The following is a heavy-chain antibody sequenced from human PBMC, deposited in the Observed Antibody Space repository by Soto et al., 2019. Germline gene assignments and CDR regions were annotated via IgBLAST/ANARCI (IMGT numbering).Heavy chain of an antibody. D-gene: IGHD3-3*01. CDR1: GFTFDDYA. CDR3: AKVPGVRPDVKNYFDY. CDR2: ISWNSGSI. V-gene: IGHV3-9*01. Sequence: PGGSLRLSCAASGFTFDDYAMHWVRQAPGKGLEWVSGISWNSGSIGYADSVKGRFTISRDNSKNTLYLQMNSLRAEDTAVYYCAKVPGVRPDVKNYFDYWGQGTLVTVSS. J-gene: IGHJ4*02.